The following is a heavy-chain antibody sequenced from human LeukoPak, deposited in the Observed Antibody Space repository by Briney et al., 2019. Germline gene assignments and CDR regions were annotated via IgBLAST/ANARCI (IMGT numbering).Heavy chain of an antibody. D-gene: IGHD3-22*01. V-gene: IGHV1-18*01. CDR3: ARDSYYYDTYYFDY. CDR2: ISAYNGNT. Sequence: ASVTVSFTSSVYTFTNYGISWVRQAPGPGREWMGWISAYNGNTKYAQSLQGRVTMTADTSTTTAYMELRSLTSDDTAVYYCARDSYYYDTYYFDYWGQGTLVTVSS. J-gene: IGHJ4*02. CDR1: VYTFTNYG.